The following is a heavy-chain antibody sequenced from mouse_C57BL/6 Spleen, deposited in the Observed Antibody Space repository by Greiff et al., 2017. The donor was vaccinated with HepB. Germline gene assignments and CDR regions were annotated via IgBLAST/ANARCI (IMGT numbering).Heavy chain of an antibody. CDR3: ASTDYGSIFDY. CDR2: ISDGGSYT. CDR1: GFTFSSYA. J-gene: IGHJ2*01. D-gene: IGHD1-1*01. Sequence: EVQLVESGGGLVKPGGSLKLSCAASGFTFSSYAMSWVRQTPEKRLEWVATISDGGSYTYYPDNVKGRFTISRDNAKNNLYLQMSHLKSEDTAMYYCASTDYGSIFDYWGQGTTLTVSS. V-gene: IGHV5-4*01.